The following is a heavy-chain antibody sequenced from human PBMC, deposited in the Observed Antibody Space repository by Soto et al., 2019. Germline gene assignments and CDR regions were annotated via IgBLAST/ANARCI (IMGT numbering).Heavy chain of an antibody. D-gene: IGHD6-6*01. CDR3: ARGSSSYYDYGMDV. CDR2: IYDSGST. CDR1: GDSITRGGYS. Sequence: SETLSLTXTVSGDSITRGGYSWTWIRQPPGKALEWIGNIYDSGSTSYNPSLKSRVTMSVDTSKNQFSLRLTSVTAADTAVYFCARGSSSYYDYGMDVWGQGTTVTV. J-gene: IGHJ6*02. V-gene: IGHV4-30-2*01.